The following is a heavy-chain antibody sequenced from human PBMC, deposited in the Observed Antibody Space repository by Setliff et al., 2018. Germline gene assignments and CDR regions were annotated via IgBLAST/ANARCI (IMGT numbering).Heavy chain of an antibody. J-gene: IGHJ4*02. CDR2: IYHSGSFR. V-gene: IGHV4-4*02. Sequence: LSLTCAVSGGSISSSNWWSWVRQPPGKGLEWIGEIYHSGSFRGYEDSVKGRFTISRDRFTSSLSLYMSGLRAEDSAVYYCAKAGGSGFGLDYFDSWGQGMLVTVSS. CDR3: AKAGGSGFGLDYFDS. CDR1: GGSISSSNW. D-gene: IGHD3-10*01.